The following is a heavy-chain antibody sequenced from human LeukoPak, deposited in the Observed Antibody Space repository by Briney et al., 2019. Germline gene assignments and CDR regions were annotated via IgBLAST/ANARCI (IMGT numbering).Heavy chain of an antibody. CDR2: INTNTGNP. CDR3: ARGEWEDDSSSNPPDLYYYYGMDV. Sequence: ASVKVSCTASGYTFTSYAMNWVRQAPGQGLEWMGWINTNTGNPTYAQGFTGRFVFSLDTSVSTAYLQISSLKAEDTAVYYCARGEWEDDSSSNPPDLYYYYGMDVWGQGTTVTVSS. J-gene: IGHJ6*02. V-gene: IGHV7-4-1*02. D-gene: IGHD6-6*01. CDR1: GYTFTSYA.